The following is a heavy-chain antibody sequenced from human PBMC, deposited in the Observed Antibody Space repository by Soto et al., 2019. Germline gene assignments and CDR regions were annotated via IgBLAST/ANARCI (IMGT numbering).Heavy chain of an antibody. CDR1: GFTFSSYG. CDR3: ARDSGQGGMDV. CDR2: IWYDGSNI. J-gene: IGHJ6*04. V-gene: IGHV3-33*01. D-gene: IGHD3-16*01. Sequence: ESGGGVVQPGRSLRLSCAASGFTFSSYGMHWVRQAPGKGLEWVAVIWYDGSNIYYADSVKGRFTISRDNSKNTLYLQMNSLRAEDTAVYYCARDSGQGGMDVWGKGTTVTVSS.